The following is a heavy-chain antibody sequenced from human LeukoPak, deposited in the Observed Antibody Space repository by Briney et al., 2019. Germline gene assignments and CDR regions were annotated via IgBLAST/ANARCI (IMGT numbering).Heavy chain of an antibody. CDR3: ATYSGSYYPFDY. J-gene: IGHJ4*02. CDR2: INPNSGGT. V-gene: IGHV1-2*02. CDR1: GYTFTGYY. Sequence: AASVKVSCKASGYTFTGYYMHGVRQAPGQGLEWMGWINPNSGGTNYAQKFQGRVTMTRDTSLSTAYMELSRLRSDDTAVYYCATYSGSYYPFDYWGQGTLVTVSS. D-gene: IGHD1-26*01.